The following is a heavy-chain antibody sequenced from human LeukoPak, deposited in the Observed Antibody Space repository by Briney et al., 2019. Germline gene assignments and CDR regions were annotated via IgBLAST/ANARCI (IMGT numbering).Heavy chain of an antibody. CDR1: RFTFSNYA. V-gene: IGHV3-30*03. Sequence: GGSLRLSCAASRFTFSNYAMSWVRQAPGKGLEWVTVVSADGRTQLYSDSVKGRFTVSRDNSLNTLHPQMNSLKTEDTAVYYCAREFGHNRWYFDYWGQGALVTVSS. CDR2: VSADGRTQ. D-gene: IGHD5-24*01. J-gene: IGHJ4*02. CDR3: AREFGHNRWYFDY.